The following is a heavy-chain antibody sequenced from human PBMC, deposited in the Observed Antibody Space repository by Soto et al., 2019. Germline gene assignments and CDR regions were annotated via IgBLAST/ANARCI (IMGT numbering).Heavy chain of an antibody. CDR2: ISASGGAT. CDR3: ATIGPTSQNFDY. V-gene: IGHV3-23*01. Sequence: PGGSLRLSCAASGFTFSSYAMGWVRQAPGKGLEWVSAISASGGATFYTASVKGRFTISRENSKNTLYLQMNSLTAEDTAVYYCATIGPTSQNFDYWGPGTLVPVSS. J-gene: IGHJ4*02. D-gene: IGHD3-16*01. CDR1: GFTFSSYA.